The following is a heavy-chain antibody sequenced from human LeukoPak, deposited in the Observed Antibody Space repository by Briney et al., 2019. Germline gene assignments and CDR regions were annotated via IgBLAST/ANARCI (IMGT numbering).Heavy chain of an antibody. CDR3: AKDFGEAAFDI. CDR2: ISYDGSDK. V-gene: IGHV3-30*18. D-gene: IGHD3-10*01. Sequence: PGRSLRLSCAASGFTFSTYDMHWVRQAPGEGLEWVAIISYDGSDKYYADSVKGRFTISRDNSKNTLYLQMNSLRAEDTAVYYCAKDFGEAAFDIWGQGTMVTVSS. J-gene: IGHJ3*02. CDR1: GFTFSTYD.